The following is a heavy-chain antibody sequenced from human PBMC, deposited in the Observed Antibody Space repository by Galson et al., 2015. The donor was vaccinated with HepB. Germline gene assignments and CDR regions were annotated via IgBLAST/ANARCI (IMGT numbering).Heavy chain of an antibody. V-gene: IGHV7-4-1*01. D-gene: IGHD4-17*01. Sequence: SVKVSCKASGYTFTTQAMNWLRQAPGQGLEWMGWINTNTGIPTYAQGFTGRFAFSLDTSASTAYLQIFSLKAEDTAVYFCARGTDYGDQVFWFDPWGQGTLVTVSS. CDR3: ARGTDYGDQVFWFDP. CDR1: GYTFTTQA. CDR2: INTNTGIP. J-gene: IGHJ5*02.